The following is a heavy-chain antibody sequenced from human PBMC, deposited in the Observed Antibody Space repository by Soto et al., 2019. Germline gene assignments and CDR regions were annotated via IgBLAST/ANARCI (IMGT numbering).Heavy chain of an antibody. CDR3: ARARMFSGAHHDY. CDR2: ITPYNGNA. J-gene: IGHJ4*02. D-gene: IGHD1-26*01. Sequence: QVHLVQSGAVVENPGASVKVSCKASGYTFTNFGINWVRQAPGQGLEWVGWITPYNGNANYPQKHQDRLTITTATSTNTAYLELRSLRSDDTAVYFCARARMFSGAHHDYWGQGTRVTVSS. CDR1: GYTFTNFG. V-gene: IGHV1-18*04.